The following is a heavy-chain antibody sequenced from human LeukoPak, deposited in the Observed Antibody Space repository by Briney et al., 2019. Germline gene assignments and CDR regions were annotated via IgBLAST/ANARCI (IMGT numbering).Heavy chain of an antibody. CDR3: AKDRDTAMVTSPYYYYGMDV. D-gene: IGHD5-18*01. CDR2: ISYDGSNK. Sequence: GGSLRLSCAASGFTFSSYGMHWVRQAPGKGLEWVAFISYDGSNKYYADSVKGRFTISRDNSKNTLYLQMNSLRAGDTAVYYCAKDRDTAMVTSPYYYYGMDVWGQGTTVTVSS. V-gene: IGHV3-30*18. J-gene: IGHJ6*02. CDR1: GFTFSSYG.